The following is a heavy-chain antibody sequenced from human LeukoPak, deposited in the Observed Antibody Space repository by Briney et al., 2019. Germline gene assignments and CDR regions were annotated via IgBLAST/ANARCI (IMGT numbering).Heavy chain of an antibody. D-gene: IGHD3-22*01. J-gene: IGHJ4*02. CDR1: GITFSGSA. CDR3: TRQFDGVGYYPDY. CDR2: IRSKANNYAT. Sequence: PGGSLKLSCAASGITFSGSAMHWVRQASGKGLEWVGSIRSKANNYATAYAASLKGRFSVSRDDSKNTAYLYMNNLETEDTAIYYCTRQFDGVGYYPDYWGQGTLVTVSS. V-gene: IGHV3-73*01.